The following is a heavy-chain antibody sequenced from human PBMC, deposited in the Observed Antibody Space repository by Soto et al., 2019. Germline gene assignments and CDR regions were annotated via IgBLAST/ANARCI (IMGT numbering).Heavy chain of an antibody. J-gene: IGHJ4*02. D-gene: IGHD6-19*01. CDR1: GGTFSSYT. CDR2: IIPILGIA. V-gene: IGHV1-69*02. Sequence: QVQLVQSGAEVKKPGSSVKVSCKASGGTFSSYTISWVRQAPGQGLEWMGRIIPILGIANYAQKFQGRVTITADKSTSTAYMELSSLRSEDTAVYYCASSYSSGWYEVGDYWGQGTLVTVSS. CDR3: ASSYSSGWYEVGDY.